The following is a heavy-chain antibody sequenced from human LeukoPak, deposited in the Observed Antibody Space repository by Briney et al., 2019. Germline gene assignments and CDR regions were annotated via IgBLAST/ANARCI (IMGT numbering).Heavy chain of an antibody. CDR3: ARGYGDYVY. D-gene: IGHD4-17*01. Sequence: SETLSLTCAVYGGSFSGYYWSWIRQPPGKGLEWIGEINHSGSTNYNPSLKSRVTISVDTSKNQFSLKLSSVTAADTAVYYCARGYGDYVYWGRGTLVTVSS. J-gene: IGHJ4*02. CDR2: INHSGST. CDR1: GGSFSGYY. V-gene: IGHV4-34*01.